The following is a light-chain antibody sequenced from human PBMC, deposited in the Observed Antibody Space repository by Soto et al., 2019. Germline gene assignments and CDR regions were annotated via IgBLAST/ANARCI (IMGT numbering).Light chain of an antibody. CDR1: SSDVGGYNY. CDR3: NSYTNNNTFV. J-gene: IGLJ1*01. CDR2: EVS. Sequence: QSALTQPASVSGSPGQSITISCTGTSSDVGGYNYVSWFQHHPGKAPKLMIYEVSNRPSGVSNRFAVSRSGNTASLTISGLHSRDEAEYYCNSYTNNNTFVFGTGTKVTVL. V-gene: IGLV2-14*01.